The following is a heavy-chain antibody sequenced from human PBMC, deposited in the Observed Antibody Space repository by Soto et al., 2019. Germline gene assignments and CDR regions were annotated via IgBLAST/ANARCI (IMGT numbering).Heavy chain of an antibody. CDR3: TTSVGITLLGVVNKPVDY. Sequence: SLRLSCAASGFTFSNAWMSWVREAPGKGLGWVGRIKSKTDGGTTDYAAPVKGRFTISRDDSKNTLYLQMNSLKTEDTAVYYCTTSVGITLLGVVNKPVDYWGQGTLVTVSS. CDR2: IKSKTDGGTT. J-gene: IGHJ4*02. D-gene: IGHD3-3*01. V-gene: IGHV3-15*01. CDR1: GFTFSNAW.